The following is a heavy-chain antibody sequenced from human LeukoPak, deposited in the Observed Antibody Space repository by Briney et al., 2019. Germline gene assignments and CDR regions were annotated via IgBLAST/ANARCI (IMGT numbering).Heavy chain of an antibody. D-gene: IGHD5-12*01. J-gene: IGHJ4*02. V-gene: IGHV4-59*01. CDR2: IYYSGST. CDR1: GGSISSYY. Sequence: PSETLSLTCTVSGGSISSYYWSWIRQPPGKGLEWIGYIYYSGSTNYNPSLKSRVTISVDTSKNQFSLKLSSVTAADTAVYYCAREDIVATLDYWSQGTLVTVSS. CDR3: AREDIVATLDY.